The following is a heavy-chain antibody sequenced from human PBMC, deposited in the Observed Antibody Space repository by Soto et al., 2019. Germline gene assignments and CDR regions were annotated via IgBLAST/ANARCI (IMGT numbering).Heavy chain of an antibody. CDR3: ARGAIYCSSTSCYLGRGYYFDY. CDR1: GGTFSSYA. V-gene: IGHV1-69*13. CDR2: IIPTFGTA. Sequence: SVKVSCKASGGTFSSYAISWVRQAPGQVLEWMGGIIPTFGTANYAQKFQGRVTITADESTSTAYMELSSLRSEDTAVYYCARGAIYCSSTSCYLGRGYYFDYWGQGTLVTVSS. D-gene: IGHD2-2*01. J-gene: IGHJ4*02.